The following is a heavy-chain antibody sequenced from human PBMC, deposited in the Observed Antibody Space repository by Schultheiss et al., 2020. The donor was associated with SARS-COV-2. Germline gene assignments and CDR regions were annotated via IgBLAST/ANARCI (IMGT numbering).Heavy chain of an antibody. CDR1: GFIFSNAW. CDR2: ISGSGGST. V-gene: IGHV3-23*01. J-gene: IGHJ6*02. Sequence: GESLKISCAASGFIFSNAWMGWVRQAPGKGLEWVSAISGSGGSTYYADSVKGRFTISRDNAKNSLYLQMHSLRAEDTGVYYCARGVYCSGATCYPTRYGMDVWGQGTTVTVSS. CDR3: ARGVYCSGATCYPTRYGMDV. D-gene: IGHD2-2*01.